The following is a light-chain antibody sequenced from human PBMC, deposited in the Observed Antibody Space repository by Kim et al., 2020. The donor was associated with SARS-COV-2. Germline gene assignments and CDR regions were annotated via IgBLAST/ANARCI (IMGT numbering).Light chain of an antibody. V-gene: IGKV1-17*01. CDR3: LQHNSYPIT. CDR2: GAS. CDR1: QDIRND. J-gene: IGKJ5*01. Sequence: DIQMTQSPSSLSASVGDRVTITSRASQDIRNDLGWYQQNPGRAPKRLIYGASSLQSGVPSRFSGSGSGTEFTLTISSLQPEDFATYFCLQHNSYPITFGQGTRLEIK.